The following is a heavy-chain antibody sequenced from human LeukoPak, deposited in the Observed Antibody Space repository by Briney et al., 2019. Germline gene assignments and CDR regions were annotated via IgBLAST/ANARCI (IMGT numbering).Heavy chain of an antibody. J-gene: IGHJ4*02. CDR1: GFTFSSYG. D-gene: IGHD1-7*01. V-gene: IGHV3-30*18. CDR3: VKRTVNYPFDF. Sequence: PGGSLRLSCAASGFTFSSYGMHWVRQAPGKGLEWVAVISYDGSNKYYADSVKGRFTISRDNSKNTLYLQMNSLRAEDTAVYYCVKRTVNYPFDFWGQGTLVTVSS. CDR2: ISYDGSNK.